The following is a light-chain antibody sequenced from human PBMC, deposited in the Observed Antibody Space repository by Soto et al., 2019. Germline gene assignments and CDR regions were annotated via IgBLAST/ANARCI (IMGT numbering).Light chain of an antibody. Sequence: AIQMTQSPSSLSASVGDRVTITCRASQAIRNDLGWYQQKPGKAPKLLIYAASSLQSGVPSRFGGSGSGTDFALTISSPQPEDFATYYCLQDHNYPLTFGGGTKVEIE. CDR2: AAS. J-gene: IGKJ4*01. CDR3: LQDHNYPLT. CDR1: QAIRND. V-gene: IGKV1-6*01.